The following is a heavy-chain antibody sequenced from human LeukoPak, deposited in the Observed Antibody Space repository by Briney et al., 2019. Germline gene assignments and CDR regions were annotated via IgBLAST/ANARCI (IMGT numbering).Heavy chain of an antibody. CDR1: GGSFSGYY. CDR2: INHSGST. Sequence: PSETLSLTCAVYGGSFSGYYWSWLRQPPGKGLDWIGEINHSGSTNYNPSLKSRVTISVDTSKNQFSLKLSSVTAADTAVYYCARGTIMITFGGVIVRPYYFDYWGQGTLVTVSS. J-gene: IGHJ4*02. CDR3: ARGTIMITFGGVIVRPYYFDY. V-gene: IGHV4-34*01. D-gene: IGHD3-16*02.